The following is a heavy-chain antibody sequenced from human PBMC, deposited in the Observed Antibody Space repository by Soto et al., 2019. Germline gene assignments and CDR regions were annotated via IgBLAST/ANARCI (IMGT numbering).Heavy chain of an antibody. Sequence: QVQLVQSGAEVKKPGSSVKVSCKASGGTFSSYAISWVRQAPGQGLEWMGGIIPIFGTANYAQKFQGRVTITAHESTSTAYMKLSSLRAEDTAVYHCAGTFFVVVMWPTYYYDGMDVWGQGTTVTVSS. CDR2: IIPIFGTA. V-gene: IGHV1-69*12. J-gene: IGHJ6*02. CDR3: AGTFFVVVMWPTYYYDGMDV. CDR1: GGTFSSYA. D-gene: IGHD3-3*01.